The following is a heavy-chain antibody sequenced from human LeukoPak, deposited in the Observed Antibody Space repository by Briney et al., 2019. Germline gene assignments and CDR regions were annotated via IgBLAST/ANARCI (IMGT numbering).Heavy chain of an antibody. Sequence: GGSLRLSCAASGFTFSSYGMQFSSYGMHWVRQAPGQGLEWVAFIRSDGRNKYYADSVKGRFTISRDNTNNTLYLQMNRLKPEDTAVYYCAKLKINYYYYMDVWGKGTTVIVSS. CDR1: GFTFSSYGMQFSSYG. D-gene: IGHD3-16*01. CDR3: AKLKINYYYYMDV. J-gene: IGHJ6*03. V-gene: IGHV3-30*02. CDR2: IRSDGRNK.